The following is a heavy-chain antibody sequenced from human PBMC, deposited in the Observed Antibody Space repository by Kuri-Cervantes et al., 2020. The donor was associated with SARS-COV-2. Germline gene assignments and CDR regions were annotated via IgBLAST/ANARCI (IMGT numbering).Heavy chain of an antibody. D-gene: IGHD6-13*01. V-gene: IGHV4-39*07. Sequence: GSLRLSCTVSGGSISSTYYWGLVRQPPGNGLEWIGSIHYSASTYYNPSLKSRVTMSVDTSKKKFSLKLRAVSAADTAVYYCARDLYSSSWPSFGYWGQGTLVTVSS. CDR2: IHYSAST. J-gene: IGHJ4*02. CDR1: GGSISSTYY. CDR3: ARDLYSSSWPSFGY.